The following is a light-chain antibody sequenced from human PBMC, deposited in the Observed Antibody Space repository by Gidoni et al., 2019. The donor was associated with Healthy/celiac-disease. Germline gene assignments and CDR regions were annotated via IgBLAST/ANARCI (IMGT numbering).Light chain of an antibody. CDR3: QQLSGSPLT. CDR2: AAS. V-gene: IGKV1-9*01. CDR1: QGIGSY. J-gene: IGKJ3*01. Sequence: DIQLTQSPSFLSASVGDRVTITCRASQGIGSYLAWYQQKPGKAPKLLIYAASTLQDGVSSRFSGSGSGTEFTLTISSLQPEDFATYSCQQLSGSPLTFGPGTKVEFK.